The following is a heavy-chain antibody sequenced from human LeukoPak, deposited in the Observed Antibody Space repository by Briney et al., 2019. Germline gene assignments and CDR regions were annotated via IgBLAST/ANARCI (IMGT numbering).Heavy chain of an antibody. CDR1: GFTFSSYT. V-gene: IGHV3-21*01. Sequence: PGGSLRLSCAASGFTFSSYTMSWVRQAPGKGLEWVSSISSDSSYIYYPDSEKGRFPISRDNAKNSLYLQMNSLRADDTAVYYCARDRLFDYWGQGTLVTVSS. J-gene: IGHJ4*02. CDR3: ARDRLFDY. CDR2: ISSDSSYI.